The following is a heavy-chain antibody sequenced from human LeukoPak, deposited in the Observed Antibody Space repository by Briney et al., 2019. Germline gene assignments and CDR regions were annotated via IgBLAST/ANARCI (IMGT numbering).Heavy chain of an antibody. V-gene: IGHV4-59*12. CDR1: GGSISSYY. D-gene: IGHD6-13*01. CDR3: ARESIAAALGY. Sequence: SETLSLTCTVSGGSISSYYWSWIRQPPGKGLEWIGYIYYSGSTNYNPSLKSRVTISVDTSKNQFSLKLSSVTAADTAVYYCARESIAAALGYWGQGTLVTVSS. CDR2: IYYSGST. J-gene: IGHJ4*02.